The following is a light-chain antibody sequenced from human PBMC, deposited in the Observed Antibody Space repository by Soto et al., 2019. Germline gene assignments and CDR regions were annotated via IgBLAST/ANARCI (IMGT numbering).Light chain of an antibody. CDR3: QKYNSVPRT. CDR2: AAS. CDR1: QRISNY. V-gene: IGKV1-27*01. Sequence: DIQMTQSPSSLSASVGDRVTIACRASQRISNYLAWYQQQPGKAPKLLIYAASTLQSGVPSRFSGSVFVTDFTLTISSLQPEDVATYYCQKYNSVPRTFGQGTKVEIK. J-gene: IGKJ1*01.